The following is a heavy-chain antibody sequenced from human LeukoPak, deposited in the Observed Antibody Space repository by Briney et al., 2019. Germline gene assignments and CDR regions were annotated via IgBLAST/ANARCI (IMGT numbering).Heavy chain of an antibody. V-gene: IGHV4-59*01. CDR1: GGSISSYY. J-gene: IGHJ3*02. CDR2: IYYSGST. D-gene: IGHD2-15*01. Sequence: SETLSLTCTVSGGSISSYYWSWIRQPPGKGLEWIGYIYYSGSTNYNPSLKSRVTISVDTSKNQFSLKLSSVTAADTAVYYCARDIGYCSGGSCYRAFDIWGQGTMVTVS. CDR3: ARDIGYCSGGSCYRAFDI.